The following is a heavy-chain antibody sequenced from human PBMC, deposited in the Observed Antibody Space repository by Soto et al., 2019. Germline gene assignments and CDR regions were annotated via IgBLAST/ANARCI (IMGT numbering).Heavy chain of an antibody. CDR3: ARGLGYYYYYMDV. CDR2: INHSGST. J-gene: IGHJ6*03. V-gene: IGHV4-34*01. CDR1: GGSFSGYY. Sequence: SETLSLTCAVYGGSFSGYYWSWIRQPPGKGLEWIGEINHSGSTNYNPSLKSRVTISVDTSKNQFSLKLSSVTAADTAVYYCARGLGYYYYYMDVWGKGTTVTVSS.